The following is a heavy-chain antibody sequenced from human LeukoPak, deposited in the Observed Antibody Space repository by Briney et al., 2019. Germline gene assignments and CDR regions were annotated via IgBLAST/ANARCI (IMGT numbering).Heavy chain of an antibody. J-gene: IGHJ5*02. Sequence: GASVKVSCKVSGYTLTELSMLWVRQAPGKGLEGLGGFDPEDGETIYAQKFQGRVTMTEDTSTDTAYMELSSLRSEDTAVYYCATSLPAAGINWFDPWGQGTLVTVSS. CDR3: ATSLPAAGINWFDP. CDR1: GYTLTELS. V-gene: IGHV1-24*01. D-gene: IGHD2-2*01. CDR2: FDPEDGET.